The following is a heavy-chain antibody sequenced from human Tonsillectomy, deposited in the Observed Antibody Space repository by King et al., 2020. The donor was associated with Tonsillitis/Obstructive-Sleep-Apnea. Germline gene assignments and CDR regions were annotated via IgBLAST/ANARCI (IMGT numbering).Heavy chain of an antibody. CDR3: TRHLSALHHYYYRDV. CDR2: IYYSGDT. Sequence: QLQESGPGLVKPSETLSLSCTVSGGSIRIDSYYWGWIRQPPGKGLEWIGIIYYSGDTYYDPSLKSRVTISVDTSRNQFSLKLSSVTATDTAIYYCTRHLSALHHYYYRDVWGKGTTVTVSS. CDR1: GGSIRIDSYY. V-gene: IGHV4-39*01. J-gene: IGHJ6*03.